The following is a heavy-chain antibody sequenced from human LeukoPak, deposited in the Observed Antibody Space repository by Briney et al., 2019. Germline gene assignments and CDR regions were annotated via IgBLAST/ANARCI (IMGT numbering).Heavy chain of an antibody. CDR2: INPSGGST. CDR1: GYTFTSYY. CDR3: ARDPVPADSCWYLHFDY. V-gene: IGHV1-46*01. J-gene: IGHJ4*02. D-gene: IGHD6-19*01. Sequence: GASVKVSCKASGYTFTSYYMHWVRQAPGQGLEWMGIINPSGGSTSYAQKFQGRVTMTRDTSTSTVYMELSSLRSEDTAVYYCARDPVPADSCWYLHFDYWGQGTLVTVSS.